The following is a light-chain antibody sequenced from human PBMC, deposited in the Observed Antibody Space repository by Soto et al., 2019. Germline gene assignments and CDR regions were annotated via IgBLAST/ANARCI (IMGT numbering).Light chain of an antibody. CDR1: NIGTKS. CDR2: DDR. V-gene: IGLV3-21*02. CDR3: ASWDDNLNGPV. Sequence: SYELTQPPSVSVAPGQTATITCGGDNIGTKSVHWYQQKPGQAPVLVVHDDRDRPSGIPDRFSGSNSGKTATLTISRVEAGDEADYYCASWDDNLNGPVFGRGTKLTVL. J-gene: IGLJ2*01.